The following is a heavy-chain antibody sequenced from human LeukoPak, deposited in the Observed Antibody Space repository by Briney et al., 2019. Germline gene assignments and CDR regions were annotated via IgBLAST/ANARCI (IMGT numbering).Heavy chain of an antibody. J-gene: IGHJ3*02. V-gene: IGHV4-59*01. CDR1: GGSISSYY. CDR3: AAAYYDILTGYYYDAFDI. D-gene: IGHD3-9*01. CDR2: MYYSGGT. Sequence: SETLSLTRTVSGGSISSYYWSWIRQPPGKGLEWIGYMYYSGGTNYNPSLKSRVTMSVDTPKNQFSLKLSSVTAADTAVYYCAAAYYDILTGYYYDAFDIWGQGTMVAVSS.